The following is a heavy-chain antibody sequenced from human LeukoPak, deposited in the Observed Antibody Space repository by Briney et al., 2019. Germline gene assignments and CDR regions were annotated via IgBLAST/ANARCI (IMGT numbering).Heavy chain of an antibody. J-gene: IGHJ5*02. V-gene: IGHV3-38-3*01. CDR2: ITGDST. Sequence: GSLRLSCAASGFTFSDYYMSWVRLAPGKGLEWVSSITGDSTYYAGSRRGRFTISRDNPRNTLHLQMNSLRAEDTAVYYCAKDMRFDPWGQGTLVTVSS. D-gene: IGHD3-16*01. CDR1: GFTFSDYY. CDR3: AKDMRFDP.